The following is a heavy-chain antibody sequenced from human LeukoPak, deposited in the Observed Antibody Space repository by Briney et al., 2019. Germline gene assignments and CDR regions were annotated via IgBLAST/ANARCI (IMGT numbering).Heavy chain of an antibody. V-gene: IGHV3-49*03. Sequence: GGSLRLSCTASGFTFGDYAMSWFRQAPGKGLEWVGFIRSKAYGGTTEYAASVKGRFTISRDDSKSIAYLQMNSLKTEDTAVYYCTNTGYYYGMDVWGQGTTVTVSS. CDR3: TNTGYYYGMDV. CDR1: GFTFGDYA. CDR2: IRSKAYGGTT. J-gene: IGHJ6*02. D-gene: IGHD1/OR15-1a*01.